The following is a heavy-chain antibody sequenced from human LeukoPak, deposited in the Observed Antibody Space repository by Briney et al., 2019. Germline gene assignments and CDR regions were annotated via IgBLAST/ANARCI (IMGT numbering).Heavy chain of an antibody. Sequence: SVKVSCKASGGTFSSYAISWVRQAPGQGLEWMGGIIPIFGTANYAQKFQGRVTITTDESTSTAYMELSSLRSEDTAVYYCARVGEDDPSSGWYFDYWGQGTLVTVSS. CDR2: IIPIFGTA. J-gene: IGHJ4*02. V-gene: IGHV1-69*05. D-gene: IGHD6-19*01. CDR3: ARVGEDDPSSGWYFDY. CDR1: GGTFSSYA.